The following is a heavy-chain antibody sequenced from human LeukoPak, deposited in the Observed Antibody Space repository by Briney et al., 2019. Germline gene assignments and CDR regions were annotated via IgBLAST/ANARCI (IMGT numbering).Heavy chain of an antibody. CDR1: GFTFSSYA. CDR3: ARGELLLWFGPAVQRGNWFDP. Sequence: PGGSLRLSCAASGFTFSSYAMHWVRQAPGQRLEWMGWINAGNGNTKYSQEFQGRVTVTRDTSASTAYMELSSLRSEDMAVYYCARGELLLWFGPAVQRGNWFDPWGQGTLVTVSS. J-gene: IGHJ5*02. V-gene: IGHV1-3*03. CDR2: INAGNGNT. D-gene: IGHD3-10*01.